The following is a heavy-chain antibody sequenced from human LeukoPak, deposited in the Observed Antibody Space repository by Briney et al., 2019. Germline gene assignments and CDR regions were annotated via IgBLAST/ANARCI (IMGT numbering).Heavy chain of an antibody. V-gene: IGHV3-23*01. CDR2: ISGSGGST. CDR1: GFTFSSYA. CDR3: AKDRVVLRYFDWSCSPFGY. J-gene: IGHJ4*02. D-gene: IGHD3-9*01. Sequence: GGSLRLSCAASGFTFSSYAMSWVRQAPGKGLEWVSAISGSGGSTYYADSVKGRFTIPRDNSKNTLYLQMNSLRAEDTAVYYCAKDRVVLRYFDWSCSPFGYWGQGTLVTVSS.